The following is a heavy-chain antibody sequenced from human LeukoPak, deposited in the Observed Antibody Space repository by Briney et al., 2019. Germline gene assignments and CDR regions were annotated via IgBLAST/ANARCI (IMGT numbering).Heavy chain of an antibody. CDR3: ARDRGYYYSGTYYYASDAFDI. V-gene: IGHV4-4*07. CDR2: IFTSGST. CDR1: GDSISGYY. D-gene: IGHD3-22*01. Sequence: SETLSLTCTVSGDSISGYYWSWIRQPAGKGLEWIGRIFTSGSTNYNPSLTGRVTMSVDTSKKQFSLKLSSVTAADTAMYYCARDRGYYYSGTYYYASDAFDIWGQGTMVTVSS. J-gene: IGHJ3*02.